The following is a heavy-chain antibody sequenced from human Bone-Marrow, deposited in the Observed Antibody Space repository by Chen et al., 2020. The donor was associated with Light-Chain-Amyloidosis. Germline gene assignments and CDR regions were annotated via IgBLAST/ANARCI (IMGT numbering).Heavy chain of an antibody. CDR1: GFTFSSYG. CDR3: ARSPFDSSSSLYYYYYGMDV. CDR2: IWYDGSNK. V-gene: IGHV3-33*01. Sequence: QVQLVEFGGGVVQPGRSLRLSCAASGFTFSSYGMHWVRQAPGKGLEWVAVIWYDGSNKYYADSVKGRFTISRDNSKNTLYLQMNSLRAEDTAVYYCARSPFDSSSSLYYYYYGMDVWGQGTTVTVSS. D-gene: IGHD6-6*01. J-gene: IGHJ6*02.